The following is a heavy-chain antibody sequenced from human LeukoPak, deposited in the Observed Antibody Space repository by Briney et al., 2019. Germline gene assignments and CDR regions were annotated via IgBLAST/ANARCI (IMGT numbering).Heavy chain of an antibody. CDR1: GGSFIGYY. D-gene: IGHD2/OR15-2a*01. CDR2: INHSGST. J-gene: IGHJ5*02. Sequence: NPSETLSLTCAVYGGSFIGYYWSWIRQPPGKGLEWIGEINHSGSTNYNPSLKSRVTISVDTSKNQFSLKLSSVTAADTAVYYCARVHRYYGATWGNWFDPWGQGTLVTVSS. V-gene: IGHV4-34*01. CDR3: ARVHRYYGATWGNWFDP.